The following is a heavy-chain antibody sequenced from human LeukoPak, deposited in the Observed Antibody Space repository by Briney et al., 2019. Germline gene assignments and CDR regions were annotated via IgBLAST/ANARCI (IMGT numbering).Heavy chain of an antibody. Sequence: SVKVSCKASGGTFSSYTISWVRQAPGQGLEWMGRIIPILGIANYAQKFQGRVTITADKSTSTAYMGLSSLRSEDTAVYYCAFDYYDSSGYSDYWGQETLVTVSS. CDR1: GGTFSSYT. CDR3: AFDYYDSSGYSDY. J-gene: IGHJ4*02. CDR2: IIPILGIA. D-gene: IGHD3-22*01. V-gene: IGHV1-69*02.